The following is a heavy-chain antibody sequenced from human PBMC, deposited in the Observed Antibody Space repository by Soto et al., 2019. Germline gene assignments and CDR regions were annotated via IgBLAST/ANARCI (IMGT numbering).Heavy chain of an antibody. J-gene: IGHJ5*01. CDR3: ARLRGIVINVANNWFDS. CDR1: GYSFTSYW. Sequence: RGESLKISCKGSGYSFTSYWISWVRQMPGKGLEWMGRIDPSDSYTNYSPSFQGHVTISADKSISTAYLQWSSLKASDTAIYYCARLRGIVINVANNWFDSWVQGTLVTVSS. V-gene: IGHV5-10-1*01. CDR2: IDPSDSYT. D-gene: IGHD2-21*01.